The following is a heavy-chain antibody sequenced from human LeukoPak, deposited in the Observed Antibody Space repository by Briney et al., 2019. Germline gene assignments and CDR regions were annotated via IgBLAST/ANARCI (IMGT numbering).Heavy chain of an antibody. CDR1: GFTVSSNY. CDR3: AKGIGSGSYPFDY. CDR2: IYSGGST. Sequence: PGGSLRLSCAASGFTVSSNYMSWVRQAPGKGLEWVSVIYSGGSTYYADSVKGRFTISRDNSKNTLYLQMNSLRAEDTAVYYCAKGIGSGSYPFDYWGQGTLVTVSS. J-gene: IGHJ4*02. D-gene: IGHD3-10*01. V-gene: IGHV3-53*01.